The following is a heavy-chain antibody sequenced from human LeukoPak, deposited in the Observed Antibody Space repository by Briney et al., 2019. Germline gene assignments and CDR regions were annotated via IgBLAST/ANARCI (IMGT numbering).Heavy chain of an antibody. CDR2: INPYSGGT. V-gene: IGHV1-2*02. CDR1: GYTFTSYG. D-gene: IGHD6-19*01. J-gene: IGHJ4*02. Sequence: GASVKASCKASGYTFTSYGISWVRQAPAQGLEWMGWINPYSGGTNYAQKFQGRVTMTRDTSISTAYMELSRLRSDDTAVYYCAREPPQDSSGEFDYWGQGTLVTVSS. CDR3: AREPPQDSSGEFDY.